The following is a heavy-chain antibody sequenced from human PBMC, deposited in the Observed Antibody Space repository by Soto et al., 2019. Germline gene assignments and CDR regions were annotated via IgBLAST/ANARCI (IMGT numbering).Heavy chain of an antibody. J-gene: IGHJ3*02. CDR3: ARHEVEALFLESLDAFDI. Sequence: QLQLQESGPGLVKPSETLSLTCTVSGGSISSSSYYWGWIRQPPGKGLEWIGSIYYSGRTYYNPSLKSRVTTSVDTSKNQFSLKLSSVTAADTAVYYCARHEVEALFLESLDAFDIWGQGTMVTVSS. CDR2: IYYSGRT. CDR1: GGSISSSSYY. V-gene: IGHV4-39*01. D-gene: IGHD3-3*01.